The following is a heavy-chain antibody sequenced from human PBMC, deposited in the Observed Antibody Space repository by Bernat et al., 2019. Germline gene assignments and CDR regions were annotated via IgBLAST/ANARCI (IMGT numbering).Heavy chain of an antibody. CDR1: GGSFSGYY. D-gene: IGHD3-10*01. Sequence: QVQLQQWGAGLLKPSETLSLTCAVYGGSFSGYYWSWIRQPPAKGLEWIGEINHSGSTNYNPSLKSRVTISVDTSKNQFSLKLSSVTAADTAVYYCARERRGVRGVIRGLLDYWGQGTLVTVSS. CDR2: INHSGST. V-gene: IGHV4-34*01. J-gene: IGHJ4*02. CDR3: ARERRGVRGVIRGLLDY.